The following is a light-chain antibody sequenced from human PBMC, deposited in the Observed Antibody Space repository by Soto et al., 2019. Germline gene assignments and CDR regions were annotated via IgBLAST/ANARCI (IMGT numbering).Light chain of an antibody. J-gene: IGLJ1*01. CDR1: SSDVGGYNY. CDR3: CSYAAPNV. CDR2: DVN. Sequence: QSALTQPRSVSGSPGQSVTISCTGTSSDVGGYNYVSWYQHRPGKAPKLMIYDVNKRPSGVPDRFSGSKSGNTASLTISGLQAEDEADYYCCSYAAPNVFGTGTKVPVL. V-gene: IGLV2-11*01.